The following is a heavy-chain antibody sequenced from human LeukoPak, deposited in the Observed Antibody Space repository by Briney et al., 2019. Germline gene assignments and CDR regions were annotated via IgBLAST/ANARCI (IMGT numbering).Heavy chain of an antibody. V-gene: IGHV1-8*01. CDR2: MNPKSGNT. D-gene: IGHD1-26*01. CDR3: ARVWGAIDY. CDR1: GYTFINYD. J-gene: IGHJ4*02. Sequence: ASVKVPCKTSGYTFINYDINWVRQATGQGLEWMGRMNPKSGNTGSAQRFQGRVTMTRDTSISTAYMELSSLASEDTAVYYCARVWGAIDYWGQGTLVTVSS.